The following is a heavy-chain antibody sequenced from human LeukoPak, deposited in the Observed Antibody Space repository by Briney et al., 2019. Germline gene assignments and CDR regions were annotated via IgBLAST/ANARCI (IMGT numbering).Heavy chain of an antibody. CDR2: ISSGSSYT. CDR1: RFPLSSYA. J-gene: IGHJ4*02. D-gene: IGHD5-24*01. CDR3: ARVRWGGDGYNYPYY. Sequence: GGSLRLSRVHSRFPLSSYAMHWVRQAPGKGLGWVSYISSGSSYTNYADSVKGRFTISRDNAKNTLYLQMNSLRAEDTAVYYCARVRWGGDGYNYPYYWGQGTLVTVSS. V-gene: IGHV3-21*05.